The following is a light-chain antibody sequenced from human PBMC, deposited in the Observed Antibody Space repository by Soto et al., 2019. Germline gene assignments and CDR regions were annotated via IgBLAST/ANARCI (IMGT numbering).Light chain of an antibody. CDR1: TGAVTSGYY. J-gene: IGLJ2*01. CDR2: STS. CDR3: LLYYGGTQLV. Sequence: QAVVTQEPSLTVSPGGTVTLTCASSTGAVTSGYYPNWFQQKPGQAPRALIDSTSNKHSWTPARFSGSLLGGKAALTLSGVQPEDEAEYYCLLYYGGTQLVFGGWTKVTVL. V-gene: IGLV7-43*01.